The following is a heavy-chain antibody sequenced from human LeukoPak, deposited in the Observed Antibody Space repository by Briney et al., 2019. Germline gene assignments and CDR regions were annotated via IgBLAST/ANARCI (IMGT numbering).Heavy chain of an antibody. Sequence: PGGSLRLSCAASGFTFSSYWMHWVRQAPGEGLVWVSRINSDGSSTSYADSVKGRFTISRDNAKNTLYLQMNSLRAEDTAVYYCARVEGFLEWQRPFDYWGQGTLVTVSS. D-gene: IGHD3-3*01. CDR3: ARVEGFLEWQRPFDY. CDR2: INSDGSST. J-gene: IGHJ4*02. V-gene: IGHV3-74*01. CDR1: GFTFSSYW.